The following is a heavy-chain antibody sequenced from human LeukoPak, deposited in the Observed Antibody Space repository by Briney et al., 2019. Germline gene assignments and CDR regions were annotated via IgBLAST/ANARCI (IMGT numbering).Heavy chain of an antibody. CDR3: ARGRQNDFWSGYSFDY. V-gene: IGHV1-8*03. CDR1: GYTFTSYD. D-gene: IGHD3-3*01. J-gene: IGHJ4*02. CDR2: MNPNSGNT. Sequence: ASVKVSCRASGYTFTSYDINWVRQATGQGLEWMGRMNPNSGNTGYAQKFQGRVTITRNTSISTAYMELSSPRSEDTAVYYCARGRQNDFWSGYSFDYWGQGTLVTVSS.